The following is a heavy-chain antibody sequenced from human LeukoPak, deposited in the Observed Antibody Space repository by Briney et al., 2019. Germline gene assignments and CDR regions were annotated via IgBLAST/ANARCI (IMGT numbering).Heavy chain of an antibody. D-gene: IGHD4/OR15-4a*01. J-gene: IGHJ5*02. Sequence: NPSETLSLTCAVYGGSFSGYYWSWIRQPPGKGLEWIGEINHSGSTNYNPSLKSRVTISVDTSKNQFSLKLSSVTAADTAVYYCARGRDYGDNWFDPWGQGTLVTVSS. CDR1: GGSFSGYY. CDR3: ARGRDYGDNWFDP. V-gene: IGHV4-34*01. CDR2: INHSGST.